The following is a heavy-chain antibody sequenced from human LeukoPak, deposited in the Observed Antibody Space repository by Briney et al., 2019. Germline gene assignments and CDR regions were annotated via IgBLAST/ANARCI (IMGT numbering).Heavy chain of an antibody. Sequence: GWSLRLSCAASGFTFSSYGMHWVRQAPGKGLEWVAVIWYDGSNKYYADSVKGRFTISRDNSKNTLYLQMNSLRAEDTAVYYCARDVEVAAAGPCGMDVWGQGTTVTVSS. CDR1: GFTFSSYG. CDR2: IWYDGSNK. CDR3: ARDVEVAAAGPCGMDV. V-gene: IGHV3-33*08. J-gene: IGHJ6*02. D-gene: IGHD6-13*01.